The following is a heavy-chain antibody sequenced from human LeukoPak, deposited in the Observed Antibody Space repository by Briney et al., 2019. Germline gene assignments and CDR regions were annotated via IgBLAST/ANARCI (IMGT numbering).Heavy chain of an antibody. CDR1: GDSISIYY. CDR2: IYNSGST. D-gene: IGHD3-10*01. J-gene: IGHJ4*02. V-gene: IGHV4-59*01. Sequence: PSETLSLTCSVSGDSISIYYWSWIRQPPGKGLEWIGYIYNSGSTNYNPSLKSRVTISVDTSRNQFSLKLTSVTAADTAVYYCARDRELGYWGQGTLVTVSS. CDR3: ARDRELGY.